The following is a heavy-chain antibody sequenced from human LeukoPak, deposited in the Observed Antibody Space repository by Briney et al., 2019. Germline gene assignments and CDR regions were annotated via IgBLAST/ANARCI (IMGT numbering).Heavy chain of an antibody. CDR2: ISSSSSYI. D-gene: IGHD2-15*01. Sequence: GGSLRLSCAASGFTVSSNYMSWVRQAPGKGLEWVSSISSSSSYIYYADSVKGRFTISRDNAKNSLYLQMNSLRAEDTAVYYCARNCSGGSCYLPNDYWGQGTLVTVSS. J-gene: IGHJ4*02. CDR3: ARNCSGGSCYLPNDY. V-gene: IGHV3-21*01. CDR1: GFTVSSNY.